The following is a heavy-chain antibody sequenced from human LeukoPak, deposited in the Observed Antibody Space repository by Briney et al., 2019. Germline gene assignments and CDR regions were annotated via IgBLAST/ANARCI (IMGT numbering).Heavy chain of an antibody. D-gene: IGHD5-18*01. CDR3: ARVDPGYSYGIYWYFDL. J-gene: IGHJ2*01. V-gene: IGHV4-34*01. CDR1: GGSLSVYN. Sequence: SETLSLTCAVYGGSLSVYNWSWIRQPPGKGLEWIGEINHGGSTNYNPSLKSRVTISVDTSKNQFSLKFVSVTAADTAVYFCARVDPGYSYGIYWYFDLWGRGTLVTVSS. CDR2: INHGGST.